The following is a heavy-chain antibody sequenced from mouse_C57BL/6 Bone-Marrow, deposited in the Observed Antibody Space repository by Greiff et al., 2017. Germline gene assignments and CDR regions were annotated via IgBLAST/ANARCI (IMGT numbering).Heavy chain of an antibody. J-gene: IGHJ3*01. CDR3: ARHRNRFAD. D-gene: IGHD2-1*01. Sequence: EVKLMESGGDLVKPGGSLKLSCAASGFTFSSYGMSWVRQTPDKRLEWVATISSGGSYTYYPDSVKGRFTISRDNAKNTLYLQMSSLKSEATAMYYCARHRNRFADWGQGTLVTVSA. CDR2: ISSGGSYT. V-gene: IGHV5-6*01. CDR1: GFTFSSYG.